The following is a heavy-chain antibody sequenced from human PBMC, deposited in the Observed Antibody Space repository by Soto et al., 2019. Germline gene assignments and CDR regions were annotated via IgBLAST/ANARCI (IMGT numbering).Heavy chain of an antibody. CDR1: GGSISTSNW. V-gene: IGHV4-4*02. D-gene: IGHD1-1*01. CDR3: AMTSTSGTRFDY. J-gene: IGHJ4*02. Sequence: QVQLQESGPGLVKPSGTLSLTCAVSGGSISTSNWWSWVRQPPGKGLEWVGEVYHSGSTNYNPSCKRRVAMSVDKSKDQFSLKLNSVTAADTALYYCAMTSTSGTRFDYWGQGSLVTVSS. CDR2: VYHSGST.